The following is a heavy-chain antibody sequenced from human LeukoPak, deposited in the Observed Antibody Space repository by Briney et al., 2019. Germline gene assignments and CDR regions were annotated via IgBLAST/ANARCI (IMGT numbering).Heavy chain of an antibody. V-gene: IGHV3-23*01. Sequence: PGGSLRLSRAASGFTFSSHAMSWVRQAPGKGLEWVSGISGSGSTTYYADSVKGRFTISRDHSKNTLFLQMNSLRAEDTAEYYCAKAPVGDWGVSDAWGQGTLVTVSS. D-gene: IGHD3-16*01. CDR1: GFTFSSHA. CDR2: ISGSGSTT. J-gene: IGHJ5*02. CDR3: AKAPVGDWGVSDA.